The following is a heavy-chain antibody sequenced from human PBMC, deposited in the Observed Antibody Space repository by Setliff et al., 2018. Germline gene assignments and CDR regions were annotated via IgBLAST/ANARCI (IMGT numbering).Heavy chain of an antibody. Sequence: SETLSLTCTVSGGSISSSSYYWGWIRQPPVKGLEWIGSIYYSGSTYYNPSLKSRVTISVDTSKNQFSLKLSSVTAADTAVYYCARDCFSASSPNWFDPLGQRTLVTVSS. CDR3: ARDCFSASSPNWFDP. V-gene: IGHV4-39*07. D-gene: IGHD2-21*01. J-gene: IGHJ5*02. CDR1: GGSISSSSYY. CDR2: IYYSGST.